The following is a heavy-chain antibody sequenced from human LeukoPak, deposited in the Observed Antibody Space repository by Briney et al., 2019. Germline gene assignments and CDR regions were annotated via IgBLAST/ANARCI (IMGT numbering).Heavy chain of an antibody. Sequence: PGGSLRLSRAASGFTVSDKYMSWVRQAPGEGLEWVSLIYSGGDTFYADSVKGRFTISRDNSKNTLYLQMTSLRAEDTAVYYCARDSNSFPNYFDYWGQGTLVTVSS. CDR3: ARDSNSFPNYFDY. J-gene: IGHJ4*02. D-gene: IGHD2-21*01. CDR2: IYSGGDT. V-gene: IGHV3-53*01. CDR1: GFTVSDKY.